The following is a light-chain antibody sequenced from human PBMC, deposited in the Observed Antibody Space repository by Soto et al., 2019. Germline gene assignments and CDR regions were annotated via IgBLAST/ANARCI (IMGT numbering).Light chain of an antibody. CDR1: SSNIGSNT. CDR2: SNN. CDR3: ATWDDSLHGWV. V-gene: IGLV1-44*01. J-gene: IGLJ3*02. Sequence: QSVLTQPPSASGTPGQRVSISCSGNSSNIGSNTVNWYHQLPGTAPTLLIKSNNQRPSGIPDRFSGSKSGTSASLAISGLQSEDEADYYCATWDDSLHGWVFGGGTKVTVL.